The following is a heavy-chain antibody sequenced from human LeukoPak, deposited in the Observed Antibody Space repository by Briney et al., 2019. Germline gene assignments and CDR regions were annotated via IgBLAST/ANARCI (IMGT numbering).Heavy chain of an antibody. CDR3: GRDRGEWDYSLYY. CDR1: GGSISTYY. J-gene: IGHJ4*02. CDR2: IYYSGST. D-gene: IGHD3-10*01. V-gene: IGHV4-59*01. Sequence: LETLSLTCTISGGSISTYYWSRIRQPPGQEVEWIGYIYYSGSTNYKPSLKSRVTISVDSSKHQFSLKLSSVAAADTAVYYRGRDRGEWDYSLYYWGQGTLVTVSS.